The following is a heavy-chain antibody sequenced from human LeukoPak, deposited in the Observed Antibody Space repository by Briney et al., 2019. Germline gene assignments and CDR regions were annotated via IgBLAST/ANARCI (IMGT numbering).Heavy chain of an antibody. V-gene: IGHV3-23*01. CDR3: AKVRGDGYIPFDY. CDR2: IRGSGGST. CDR1: GFTFSSYV. J-gene: IGHJ4*02. Sequence: GGSLRLSCAASGFTFSSYVMSWVRQAPGKGLEWVSGIRGSGGSTYYADSVKGRFTISRDNSKNTLFLQMNSLRAEDTAVYYCAKVRGDGYIPFDYWGQGTLVTVSS. D-gene: IGHD5-24*01.